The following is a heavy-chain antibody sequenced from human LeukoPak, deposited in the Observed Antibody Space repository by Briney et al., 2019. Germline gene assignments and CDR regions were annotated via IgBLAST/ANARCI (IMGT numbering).Heavy chain of an antibody. Sequence: GGSLRLSCAASGFTFSSYSMNWVRQAPGKGLEWVSSISSSSSYIYYADSVKGRFTISRDNAKNSLYLQMNSLRAEDTAVYYCARDIRLGVPVSDYWGQGTLVTVSS. CDR3: ARDIRLGVPVSDY. V-gene: IGHV3-21*01. CDR2: ISSSSSYI. CDR1: GFTFSSYS. J-gene: IGHJ4*02. D-gene: IGHD3-16*01.